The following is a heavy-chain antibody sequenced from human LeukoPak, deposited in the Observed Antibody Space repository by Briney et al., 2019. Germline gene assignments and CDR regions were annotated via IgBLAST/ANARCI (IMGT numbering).Heavy chain of an antibody. CDR2: ISGSSRST. D-gene: IGHD6-19*01. Sequence: GGSLRLSCAASGFTFSSYAMSWVRQAPGKGLEWVSTISGSSRSTYYADSVKGRFAISRDNSKNTLYLQMNSLRAEDTAVYYCAKRAVPGNAFFDNWGQGTLVTVSS. CDR3: AKRAVPGNAFFDN. J-gene: IGHJ4*02. CDR1: GFTFSSYA. V-gene: IGHV3-23*01.